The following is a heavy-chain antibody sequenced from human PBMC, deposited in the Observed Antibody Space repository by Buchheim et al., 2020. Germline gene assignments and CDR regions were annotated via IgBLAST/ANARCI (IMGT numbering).Heavy chain of an antibody. D-gene: IGHD2-15*01. J-gene: IGHJ5*02. V-gene: IGHV4-31*03. CDR1: GGSISSGGYY. Sequence: QVQLQESGPGLVKPSQTLSLTCTVSGGSISSGGYYWSWIRQHPGKGLEWIGYTYYSGSTYYNPSLKSRVTLSVDPSKNQFSLKLSSVTAADTAVYYCSRVMGSPVGVGVWFDPWGQGTL. CDR3: SRVMGSPVGVGVWFDP. CDR2: TYYSGST.